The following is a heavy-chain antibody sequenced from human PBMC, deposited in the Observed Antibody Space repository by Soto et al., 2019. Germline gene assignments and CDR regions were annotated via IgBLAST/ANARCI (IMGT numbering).Heavy chain of an antibody. Sequence: GGSLRLSCAASGFTFSSYAMSWVRQAPGKGLEWVSAISGSGGSTYYADSVKGRFTISRDNSKNTLYLQMNSLRAEDMAVYYCAKKGYFSSGPQYYFDYWGQGTLVTVSS. CDR1: GFTFSSYA. D-gene: IGHD6-19*01. J-gene: IGHJ4*02. CDR3: AKKGYFSSGPQYYFDY. CDR2: ISGSGGST. V-gene: IGHV3-23*01.